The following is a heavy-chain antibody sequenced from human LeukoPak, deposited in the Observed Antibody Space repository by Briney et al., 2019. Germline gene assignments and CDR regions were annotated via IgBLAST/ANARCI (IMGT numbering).Heavy chain of an antibody. CDR2: ISSSSSYI. J-gene: IGHJ4*02. V-gene: IGHV3-21*01. CDR1: GFTFSSYS. Sequence: PGGSLRLSCAASGFTFSSYSMNWVRQAPGKGLEWVSSISSSSSYIYYADSVKGRLTISRDNAKNSLYLQMNSLRAEDTAVYYCARGSTVTTDYWGQGTLVTVSS. D-gene: IGHD4-17*01. CDR3: ARGSTVTTDY.